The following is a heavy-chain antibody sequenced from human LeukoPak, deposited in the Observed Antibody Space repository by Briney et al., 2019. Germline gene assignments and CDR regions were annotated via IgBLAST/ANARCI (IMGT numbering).Heavy chain of an antibody. J-gene: IGHJ4*02. CDR3: ASLGQLVNY. Sequence: SETLSLTCTVSGGSISSYYWSWIRQPPGKGLEWIGYIYYSGSTNYNPSLRSRVTISIDTSKNEFSLKLSSVTAADTAVYYCASLGQLVNYWGQGTVVTVSS. CDR2: IYYSGST. D-gene: IGHD6-13*01. V-gene: IGHV4-59*01. CDR1: GGSISSYY.